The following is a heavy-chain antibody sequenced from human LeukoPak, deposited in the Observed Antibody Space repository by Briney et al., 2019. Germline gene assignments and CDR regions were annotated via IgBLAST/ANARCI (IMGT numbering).Heavy chain of an antibody. CDR2: IYSDGSST. Sequence: GGSLRLSCTASGFPFSNYWMHWLRQAPGKGLECVSRIYSDGSSTTYADSVKGRFTISRDNDKNTLYLQMSSLRVDDTDVYYCARTFGSGRYPGDWFDPWGQGTLVTVSS. CDR3: ARTFGSGRYPGDWFDP. CDR1: GFPFSNYW. J-gene: IGHJ5*02. V-gene: IGHV3-74*01. D-gene: IGHD6-19*01.